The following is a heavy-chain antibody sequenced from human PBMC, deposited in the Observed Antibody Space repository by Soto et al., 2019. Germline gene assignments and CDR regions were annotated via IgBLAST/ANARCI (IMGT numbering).Heavy chain of an antibody. CDR2: IIPIFGTA. V-gene: IGHV1-69*13. CDR3: ASMAFEDWNSHGY. D-gene: IGHD1-7*01. Sequence: SVKVSCKASGGTFSSYAISWVRQAPGQGLEWMGGIIPIFGTANYAQKFQGRVTITADESTSTAYMELSSLRSEDTAVYYCASMAFEDWNSHGYWGQGTLVTVSS. J-gene: IGHJ4*02. CDR1: GGTFSSYA.